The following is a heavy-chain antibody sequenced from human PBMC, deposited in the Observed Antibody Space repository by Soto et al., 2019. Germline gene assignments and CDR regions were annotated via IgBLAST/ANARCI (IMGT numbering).Heavy chain of an antibody. J-gene: IGHJ4*02. CDR3: AREGRFIVVVTAVLDY. D-gene: IGHD2-21*02. CDR2: INPSGGST. V-gene: IGHV1-46*01. CDR1: GYTFTSYY. Sequence: GASVKVSCKASGYTFTSYYMHWVRQAPGQGLEWMGIINPSGGSTSYAQKFQGRVTMTRDTSTSTVYMELSSLRSEDTAVYYCAREGRFIVVVTAVLDYWGRGTLVTVSS.